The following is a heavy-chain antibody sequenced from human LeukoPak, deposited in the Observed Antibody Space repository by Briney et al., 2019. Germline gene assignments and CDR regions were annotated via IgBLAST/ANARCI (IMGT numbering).Heavy chain of an antibody. V-gene: IGHV3-69-1*01. J-gene: IGHJ4*02. CDR1: GFTFSDYY. CDR2: ISSSSYI. D-gene: IGHD2-21*02. CDR3: ARGGTGAYCGGDCYSGIHY. Sequence: GGSLRLSCAASGFTFSDYYMSWIRQAPGKGLEWVSSISSSSYIYYADSVKGRFTISRDNAKNSLYLQMNSLRAEDTAVYYCARGGTGAYCGGDCYSGIHYWGQGTLVTVSS.